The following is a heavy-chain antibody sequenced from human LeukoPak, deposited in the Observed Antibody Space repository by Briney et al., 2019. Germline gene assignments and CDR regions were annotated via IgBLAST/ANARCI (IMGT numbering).Heavy chain of an antibody. CDR1: GFTFSSYG. CDR2: IRYDGSNK. J-gene: IGHJ5*02. D-gene: IGHD2-15*01. Sequence: PGGSLRLSCAASGFTFSSYGMHWVRQAPGKGLEWVAFIRYDGSNKYYADSVKGRFTISRDNSKNTLYLQMNSLRAEDTAVYYCAKDHRRYCSGGSCSNWFDPWGQGTLVTVSS. V-gene: IGHV3-30*02. CDR3: AKDHRRYCSGGSCSNWFDP.